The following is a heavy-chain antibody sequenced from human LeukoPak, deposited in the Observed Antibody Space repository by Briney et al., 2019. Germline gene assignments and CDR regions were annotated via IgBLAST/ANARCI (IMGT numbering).Heavy chain of an antibody. CDR2: ISYDGSNK. Sequence: GGSLRLSCAASGFTFSSYGMHWVRQAPGKGLEWVAVISYDGSNKYYADSVEGRFTISRDNSKNTLCLQMNSLRAEDTAVYYCATMGGIFRPGDVWGQGTTVTVSS. V-gene: IGHV3-30*03. J-gene: IGHJ6*02. CDR3: ATMGGIFRPGDV. D-gene: IGHD3-3*01. CDR1: GFTFSSYG.